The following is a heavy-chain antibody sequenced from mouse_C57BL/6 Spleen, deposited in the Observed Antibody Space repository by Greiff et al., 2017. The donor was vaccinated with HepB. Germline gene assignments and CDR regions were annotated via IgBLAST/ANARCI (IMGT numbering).Heavy chain of an antibody. Sequence: EVKLVESGGGLVKPGGSLKLSCAASGFTFSSYTMSWVRQTPEKRLEWVATISGGGGNTYYPDSVKGRFTISRDNAKNTLYLQMSSLRSEDTALYYCARQNPHYYGSSYGYFDVWGTGTTVTGSS. D-gene: IGHD1-1*01. J-gene: IGHJ1*03. CDR1: GFTFSSYT. CDR3: ARQNPHYYGSSYGYFDV. CDR2: ISGGGGNT. V-gene: IGHV5-9*01.